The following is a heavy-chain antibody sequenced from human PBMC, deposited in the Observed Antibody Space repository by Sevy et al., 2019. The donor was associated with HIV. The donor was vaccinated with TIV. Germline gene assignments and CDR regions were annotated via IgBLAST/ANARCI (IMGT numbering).Heavy chain of an antibody. V-gene: IGHV3-30*02. CDR3: GKDSVARNLHFDY. CDR2: IRFDGKNK. J-gene: IGHJ4*02. Sequence: GESLKISCAASGFTFSSYAMHWVRQAPGKGLEWVASIRFDGKNKHYVDSVMGRLTISRDDSKNTRYLQMNSLRSEDTAVYYCGKDSVARNLHFDYWGQGALVTVSS. CDR1: GFTFSSYA. D-gene: IGHD6-19*01.